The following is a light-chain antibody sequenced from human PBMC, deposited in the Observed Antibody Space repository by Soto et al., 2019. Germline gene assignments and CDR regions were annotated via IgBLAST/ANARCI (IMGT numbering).Light chain of an antibody. CDR2: CNS. V-gene: IGLV1-40*01. CDR1: SSNIGAGYN. Sequence: QYVLTQPPSVSGAPGQRVTISCTGSSSNIGAGYNVHWYQQLPGTAPKLLIYCNSNRPSGVPDRFSGSKSGTSASLSITGLQAEDEADYYCQSYDSSLSGWVFGGGTKLTVL. CDR3: QSYDSSLSGWV. J-gene: IGLJ3*02.